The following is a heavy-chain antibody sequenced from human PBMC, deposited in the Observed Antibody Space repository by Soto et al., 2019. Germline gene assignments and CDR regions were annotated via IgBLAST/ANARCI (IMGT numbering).Heavy chain of an antibody. CDR3: VRVVAIPGYPDN. V-gene: IGHV1-69*12. CDR1: GATFSSYA. J-gene: IGHJ4*02. D-gene: IGHD5-12*01. Sequence: QVQLVQSGAEVRQPASSVKVSCKTSGATFSSYAITWVRQAPGQGLEWMGGIVPTVDTSTYAQKFQGRVTRTADQLTISVYMQLRSLRCDDTAVYYCVRVVAIPGYPDNWGQGTLVTVSS. CDR2: IVPTVDTS.